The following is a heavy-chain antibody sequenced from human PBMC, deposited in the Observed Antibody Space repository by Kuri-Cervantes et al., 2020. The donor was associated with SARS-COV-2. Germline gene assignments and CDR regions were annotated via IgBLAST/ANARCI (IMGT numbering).Heavy chain of an antibody. CDR1: GGSISSHY. CDR3: ARALYSYGYNGYYYYMDV. Sequence: ESLKISCTVSGGSISSHYWSWIRQPPGKGLEWIGYIYYSGSTNYNPSLKSRVSISVDTSKNQFSLKLRSVTAADTAVYYCARALYSYGYNGYYYYMDVWGKGTTVTVSS. V-gene: IGHV4-59*11. D-gene: IGHD5-18*01. CDR2: IYYSGST. J-gene: IGHJ6*03.